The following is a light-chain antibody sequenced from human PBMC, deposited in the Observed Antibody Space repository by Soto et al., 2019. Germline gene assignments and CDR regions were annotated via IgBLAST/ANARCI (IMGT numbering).Light chain of an antibody. CDR2: EVT. V-gene: IGLV2-14*01. Sequence: QSALTQPASVSGSPGQSITISCTGTSSDVGAYNFVSWYQHHPGRAPKLIIYEVTIRPSGVSNRFSGSKSGNTASLTISGLQVEDEVDYYCSSYTTIAPYVFGSGTKVTVL. CDR1: SSDVGAYNF. J-gene: IGLJ1*01. CDR3: SSYTTIAPYV.